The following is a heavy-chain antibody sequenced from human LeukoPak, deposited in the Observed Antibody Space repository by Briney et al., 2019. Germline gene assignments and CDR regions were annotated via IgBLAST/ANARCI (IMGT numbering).Heavy chain of an antibody. CDR3: ARQYINSSPFDY. D-gene: IGHD6-6*01. Sequence: GESLQISCKASGYSSNTHWIAWVRQMPGKGLEWMGIIYPGDSDTRYSPSFQGQVTFSADKSITTAYLQWSRLQASDTAMYYCARQYINSSPFDYWGQGTLVTVSS. CDR1: GYSSNTHW. CDR2: IYPGDSDT. V-gene: IGHV5-51*01. J-gene: IGHJ4*02.